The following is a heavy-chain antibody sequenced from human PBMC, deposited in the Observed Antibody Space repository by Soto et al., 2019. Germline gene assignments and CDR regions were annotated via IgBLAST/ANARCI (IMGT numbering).Heavy chain of an antibody. Sequence: GGSLRLSCAASGFTFSSYAMHWVRQAPGKGLEWVAVISYDGSNKYYADSVKGRFTISRDNSKNTLYLQMNSLRAEDTAVYYCARALRIAAAAVGYWGQATLVTVSS. CDR3: ARALRIAAAAVGY. CDR1: GFTFSSYA. J-gene: IGHJ4*02. CDR2: ISYDGSNK. D-gene: IGHD6-13*01. V-gene: IGHV3-30-3*01.